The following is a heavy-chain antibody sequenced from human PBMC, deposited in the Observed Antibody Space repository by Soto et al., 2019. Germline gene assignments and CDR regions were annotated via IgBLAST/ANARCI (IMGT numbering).Heavy chain of an antibody. CDR3: ARGGTGALSSLYYYYMDV. Sequence: GASVKVSCKASGYTFTSYAMHWVRQAPGQRLEWMGWINAGNGNTKYSQKFQGRVTITRDTSASTAYMELSSLRSEDTAVYYCARGGTGALSSLYYYYMDVWGKGTTVTVSS. CDR2: INAGNGNT. V-gene: IGHV1-3*01. CDR1: GYTFTSYA. J-gene: IGHJ6*03. D-gene: IGHD3-10*01.